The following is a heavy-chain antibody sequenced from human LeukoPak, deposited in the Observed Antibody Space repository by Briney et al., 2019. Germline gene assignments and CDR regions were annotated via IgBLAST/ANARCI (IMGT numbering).Heavy chain of an antibody. CDR2: ISSNGGST. CDR1: GFTFSSYA. CDR3: ATELWFGDY. Sequence: PGGSLRLSCAASGFTFSSYAMHWVRQAPGKGLEYVSAISSNGGSTYYANSVKGRFTISGDNSKNTLYLQMGSLRAEDMAVYYCATELWFGDYWGQGTLVTVSS. V-gene: IGHV3-64*01. J-gene: IGHJ4*02. D-gene: IGHD3-10*01.